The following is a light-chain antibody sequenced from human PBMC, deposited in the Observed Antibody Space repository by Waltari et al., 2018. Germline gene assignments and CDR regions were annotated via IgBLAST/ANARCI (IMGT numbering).Light chain of an antibody. V-gene: IGLV1-40*01. CDR3: QSYDSSLSDSGV. J-gene: IGLJ3*02. CDR1: SSTIGAGYD. Sequence: QSILTPPPSVSGAPGQKVTISCTGSSSTIGAGYDVHWYQQLPGAAPKLIIYGNNNRPSGVPDRFSGSKSGTSASLDITGLQTEDEADYYCQSYDSSLSDSGVFGGGTKVTVL. CDR2: GNN.